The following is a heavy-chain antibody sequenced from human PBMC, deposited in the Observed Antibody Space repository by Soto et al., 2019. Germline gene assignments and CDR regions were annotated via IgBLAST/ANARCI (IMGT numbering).Heavy chain of an antibody. CDR3: AKAGYGSGSYYTLSFDY. Sequence: GGSLRLSCAGSGFTFSSHAVSWVRQAPGKGLECVSSITNTGGSAYYADSVKGRFTISRDNSKNTVYLQMNSLRAEDTAVYYCAKAGYGSGSYYTLSFDYWGQGSLVTVSS. CDR2: ITNTGGSA. D-gene: IGHD3-10*01. J-gene: IGHJ4*02. CDR1: GFTFSSHA. V-gene: IGHV3-23*01.